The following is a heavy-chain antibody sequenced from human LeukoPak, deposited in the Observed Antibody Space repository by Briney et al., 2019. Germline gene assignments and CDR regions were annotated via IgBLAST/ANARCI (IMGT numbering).Heavy chain of an antibody. V-gene: IGHV1-46*01. D-gene: IGHD2-2*01. Sequence: ASVKVSRKTSGYPFTTYYIHWVRQAPGQGLEWMGIINPSGGSTSYAQKFQGRVTMTRDTSTSTVYMELSSLRSEDTAVYYCARVGLPAALAYFFDYWGQGTLVTVSS. CDR3: ARVGLPAALAYFFDY. J-gene: IGHJ4*02. CDR2: INPSGGST. CDR1: GYPFTTYY.